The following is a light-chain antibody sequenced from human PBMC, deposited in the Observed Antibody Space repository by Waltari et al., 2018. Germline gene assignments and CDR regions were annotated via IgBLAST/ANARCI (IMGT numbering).Light chain of an antibody. CDR3: QQYNSRPWT. V-gene: IGKV1-5*03. Sequence: DLQMTPSPYTLSASVGDKVTITCRASQSISRWVAWYQQKPGKAPKLLIYRLSSLESGVPSRFSGTGSGTEFTLTISSLQPDDFATYYCQQYNSRPWTFGQGTKVEIK. CDR1: QSISRW. CDR2: RLS. J-gene: IGKJ1*01.